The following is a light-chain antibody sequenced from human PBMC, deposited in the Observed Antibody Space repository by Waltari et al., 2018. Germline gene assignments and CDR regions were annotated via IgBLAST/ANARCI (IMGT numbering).Light chain of an antibody. V-gene: IGKV3-20*01. Sequence: EIVLTQSPGTLSLSPGERATLSCRASQSVGNNYLAWYQHKPGQAPRLLIYGAFTRATGIPDRFSGSGSGTDFTLTIATLEPEDCAVYYCQQYGSSPQGTFGQGTKV. CDR3: QQYGSSPQGT. CDR2: GAF. J-gene: IGKJ1*01. CDR1: QSVGNNY.